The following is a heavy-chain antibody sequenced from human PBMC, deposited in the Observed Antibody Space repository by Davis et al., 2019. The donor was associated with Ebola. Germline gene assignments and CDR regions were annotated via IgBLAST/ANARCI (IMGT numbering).Heavy chain of an antibody. CDR2: IDGSGITT. Sequence: GGSLRLSCAASGFTFSSYEMNWVRQAPGKGLEWVSYIDGSGITTYYADSVKGRFTVARDNAKNSLYLQMNSLRAEDTAVYYCVRDTENYFDYWGQGTVVTVSS. J-gene: IGHJ4*02. CDR1: GFTFSSYE. CDR3: VRDTENYFDY. D-gene: IGHD1-14*01. V-gene: IGHV3-48*03.